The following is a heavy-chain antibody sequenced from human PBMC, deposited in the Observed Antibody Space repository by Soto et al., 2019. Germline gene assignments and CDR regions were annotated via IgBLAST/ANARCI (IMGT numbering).Heavy chain of an antibody. J-gene: IGHJ3*02. D-gene: IGHD2-15*01. CDR3: ARAVVAATGDAFDI. CDR1: GGSISSYY. Sequence: SETLSLTYTVSGGSISSYYWSWIRQPPGKGLEWIGYIYYSGSTNYNPSLKSRVTISVDTSKNQFSLKLSSVTAADTAVYYCARAVVAATGDAFDIWGQGTMVTVSS. V-gene: IGHV4-59*01. CDR2: IYYSGST.